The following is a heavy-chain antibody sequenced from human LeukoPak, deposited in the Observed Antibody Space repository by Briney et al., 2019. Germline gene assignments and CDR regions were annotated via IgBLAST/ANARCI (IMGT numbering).Heavy chain of an antibody. J-gene: IGHJ4*02. Sequence: SVKVSCKASGGTFNNYTINWVRQAPGQGLEWVGGIIPMFGTANYAQKFQGRVTITADESTSTAYMELSSLRSEDTAVYYCARDSGYCGGGSCYPAYFDCWGQGTLVTVSS. CDR1: GGTFNNYT. CDR2: IIPMFGTA. V-gene: IGHV1-69*01. D-gene: IGHD2-15*01. CDR3: ARDSGYCGGGSCYPAYFDC.